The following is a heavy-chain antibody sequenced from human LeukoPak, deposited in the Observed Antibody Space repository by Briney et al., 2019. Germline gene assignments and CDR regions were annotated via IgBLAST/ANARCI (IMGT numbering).Heavy chain of an antibody. CDR2: ISGSGGST. CDR3: AKDRFFGVVLFDY. D-gene: IGHD3-3*01. J-gene: IGHJ4*02. CDR1: GFTFCSYA. V-gene: IGHV3-23*01. Sequence: GSLRLSCAASGFTFCSYALSWGRPAPGEGLGWGSAISGSGGSTYYADSVKGRFTISRDNSKDTLYLQMNSLRAEDTAVYYCAKDRFFGVVLFDYWGQGTLVTVSS.